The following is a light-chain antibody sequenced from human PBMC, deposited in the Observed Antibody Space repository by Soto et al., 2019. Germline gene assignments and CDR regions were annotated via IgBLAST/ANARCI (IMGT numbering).Light chain of an antibody. V-gene: IGLV3-1*01. Sequence: SYELTQPPSVSVSPGQTATITCSGDKLGDKYACWYQQRPGQSPVMVIYQDDKRPSGIPERFSGSNSGNTATLTISGTQAMDEAVYYCQAWYSPAAVFGGGTKLTVL. CDR2: QDD. CDR1: KLGDKY. CDR3: QAWYSPAAV. J-gene: IGLJ2*01.